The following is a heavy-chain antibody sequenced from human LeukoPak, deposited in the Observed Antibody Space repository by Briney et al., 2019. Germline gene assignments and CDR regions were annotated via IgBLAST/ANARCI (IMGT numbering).Heavy chain of an antibody. CDR3: ARPPRNCSSTSCYLEGAFDI. J-gene: IGHJ3*02. D-gene: IGHD2-2*01. CDR1: GYSFTSYW. CDR2: IYPGDSDT. Sequence: GESLKISCKASGYSFTSYWIGWVRQMPGKGLEWMGIIYPGDSDTRYSPPFQGQVTISADKSISTAYLQWSSLKASDTAMYYCARPPRNCSSTSCYLEGAFDIWGQGTMVTVSS. V-gene: IGHV5-51*01.